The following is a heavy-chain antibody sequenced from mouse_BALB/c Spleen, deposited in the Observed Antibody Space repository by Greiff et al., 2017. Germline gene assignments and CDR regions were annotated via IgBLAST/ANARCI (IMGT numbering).Heavy chain of an antibody. CDR1: GYTFTSYW. J-gene: IGHJ1*01. V-gene: IGHV1-7*01. D-gene: IGHD1-1*01. Sequence: VQGVESGAELAKPGASVKMSCKASGYTFTSYWMHWVKQRPGQGLEWIGYINPSTGYTEYNQKFKDKATLTADKSSSTAYMQLSSLTSEDSAVYYCARWGIYYGSRWYFDVWGAGTTVTVSS. CDR3: ARWGIYYGSRWYFDV. CDR2: INPSTGYT.